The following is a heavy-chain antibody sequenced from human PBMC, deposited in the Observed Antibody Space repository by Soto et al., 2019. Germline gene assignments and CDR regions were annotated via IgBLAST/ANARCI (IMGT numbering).Heavy chain of an antibody. J-gene: IGHJ4*02. Sequence: GGSLRLSCAASGFSFSSFWMDWARQVPGKGLEWVANINQNGGQTYYVDSVKGRFTVSRDNAENSMYLQLNNLRVEDTAVYYCTRSLDYWGQGSLVTVSS. CDR2: INQNGGQT. V-gene: IGHV3-7*01. CDR3: TRSLDY. CDR1: GFSFSSFW.